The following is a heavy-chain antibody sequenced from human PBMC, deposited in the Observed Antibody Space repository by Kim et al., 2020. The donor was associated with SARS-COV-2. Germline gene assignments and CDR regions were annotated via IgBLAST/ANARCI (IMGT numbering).Heavy chain of an antibody. D-gene: IGHD4-17*01. CDR2: IYHSGST. V-gene: IGHV4-4*02. Sequence: SETLSLTCAVSGGSISSSNWWSWVRQPPGKGLEWIGEIYHSGSTNYNPSLKSRVTISVDKSKNQFSLKLSSVTAADTAVYYCARVEEGLTNFYYYYGMDVWGQGTTVTVSS. J-gene: IGHJ6*02. CDR1: GGSISSSNW. CDR3: ARVEEGLTNFYYYYGMDV.